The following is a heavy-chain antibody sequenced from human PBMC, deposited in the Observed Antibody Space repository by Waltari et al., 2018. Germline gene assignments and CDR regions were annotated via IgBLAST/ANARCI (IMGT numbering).Heavy chain of an antibody. CDR1: GGSFSGYY. V-gene: IGHV4-34*01. CDR2: INHSGIT. CDR3: ARRSGRIAARGYWFDP. J-gene: IGHJ5*02. Sequence: QVQLQQWGAGLLKPSETLSLTCAVYGGSFSGYYWSWIRQPPGKGLEWIGEINHSGITNYNPSLKSRVTISVDTSKNQFSLKLSSVTAADTAVYYCARRSGRIAARGYWFDPWGQGTLVTVSS. D-gene: IGHD6-6*01.